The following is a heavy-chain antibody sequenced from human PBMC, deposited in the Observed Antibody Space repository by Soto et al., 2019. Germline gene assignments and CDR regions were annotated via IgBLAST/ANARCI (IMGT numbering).Heavy chain of an antibody. D-gene: IGHD3-10*01. V-gene: IGHV4-30-4*01. CDR1: GGSISSGDYY. CDR3: ARDGLWFGELNYYGMDV. Sequence: PSETLSLTCTVSGGSISSGDYYWSWIRQPPGKGLEWIGYIYYSGSTYYNPSLKSRVTISVDTSKNQFPLKLSSVTAADTAVYYCARDGLWFGELNYYGMDVWGQGTTVTVSS. CDR2: IYYSGST. J-gene: IGHJ6*02.